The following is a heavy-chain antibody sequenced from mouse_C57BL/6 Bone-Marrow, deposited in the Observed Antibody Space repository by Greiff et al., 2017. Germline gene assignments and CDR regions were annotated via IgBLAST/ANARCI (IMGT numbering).Heavy chain of an antibody. J-gene: IGHJ3*01. CDR2: IYPGSGST. V-gene: IGHV1-55*01. D-gene: IGHD1-1*01. CDR1: GYTFTSYW. CDR3: ARGSDYYGAWFAY. Sequence: QVQLQQPGAELVKPGASVKMSCKASGYTFTSYWITWVKQRPGQGLEWIGDIYPGSGSTNYNEKFKSKATLTVDTSSSTAYMQLSSLTSEDSAVYYCARGSDYYGAWFAYWGQGTLVTVSA.